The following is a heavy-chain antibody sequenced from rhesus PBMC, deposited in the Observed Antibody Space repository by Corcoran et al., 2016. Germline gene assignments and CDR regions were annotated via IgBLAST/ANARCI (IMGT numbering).Heavy chain of an antibody. Sequence: QVQLQESGPGLVKPLETLSLTCAVSGGSISSNYWSWIRQAPGKGLGWIGYIYGSGINNNQNPSLKSRVTQSVDTSKNQLSLKLSAVTAADTAVYYCARHGYSGSYYGYWGQGVLVTVSS. V-gene: IGHV4S11*01. CDR3: ARHGYSGSYYGY. CDR2: IYGSGINN. D-gene: IGHD3-16*01. J-gene: IGHJ4*01. CDR1: GGSISSNY.